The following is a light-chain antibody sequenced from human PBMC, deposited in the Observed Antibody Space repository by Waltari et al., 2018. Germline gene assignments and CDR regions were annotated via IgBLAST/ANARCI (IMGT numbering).Light chain of an antibody. CDR2: EVS. J-gene: IGKJ3*01. V-gene: IGKV2-29*02. CDR1: QSLLHSDGKTY. CDR3: MQGLHPPLT. Sequence: DIVMTQTPLSLSVTPGQPAAISCKSSQSLLHSDGKTYLFWDLQKPGKSPQLLIYEVSSRCSGVPDRFSGSGLGTDFTLKISRVEAEDVGVYYCMQGLHPPLTFGPGTKVEIK.